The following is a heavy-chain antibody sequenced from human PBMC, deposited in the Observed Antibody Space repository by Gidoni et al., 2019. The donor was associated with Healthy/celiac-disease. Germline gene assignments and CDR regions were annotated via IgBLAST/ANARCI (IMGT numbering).Heavy chain of an antibody. V-gene: IGHV3-23*01. CDR3: AKQGRTTVTFFDY. J-gene: IGHJ4*02. CDR1: GFTFSSYA. CDR2: ISGSGGST. Sequence: EVQLLESGGGLVQPGGSLRLSCAASGFTFSSYAMSWVRQAPGQGREWVSAISGSGGSTYYADSVKGRFTISRDNSKNTLYLQMNSLRAEDTAVYYCAKQGRTTVTFFDYWGQGTLVTVSS. D-gene: IGHD4-17*01.